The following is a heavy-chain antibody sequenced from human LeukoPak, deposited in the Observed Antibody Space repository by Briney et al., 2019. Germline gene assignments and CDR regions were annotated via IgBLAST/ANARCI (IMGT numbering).Heavy chain of an antibody. CDR3: ARSGTRVVVAAIRWFDP. V-gene: IGHV4-30-2*01. CDR2: INHSGST. D-gene: IGHD2-15*01. J-gene: IGHJ5*02. Sequence: SQTLSLTCTVSGGSISSGGYYWSWIRQPPGKGLEWIGEINHSGSTNYNPSLKSRVTISVDTSKNQFSLKLSSVTAADTAVYYCARSGTRVVVAAIRWFDPWGQGTLVTVSS. CDR1: GGSISSGGYY.